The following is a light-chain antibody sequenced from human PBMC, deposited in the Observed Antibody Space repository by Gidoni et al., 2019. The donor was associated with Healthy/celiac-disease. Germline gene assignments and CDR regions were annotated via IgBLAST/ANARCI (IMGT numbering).Light chain of an antibody. CDR1: QSVSSSY. Sequence: EIVLTQSPGTLSLSPGERATLSCRASQSVSSSYLAWYQQKPGQAPRLLIYGASSRATGIPDRFSGSGSGTDFTLTISRLEPEAFAVYYCQQYGSSPRFTFGPXTNVDIK. CDR2: GAS. CDR3: QQYGSSPRFT. V-gene: IGKV3-20*01. J-gene: IGKJ3*01.